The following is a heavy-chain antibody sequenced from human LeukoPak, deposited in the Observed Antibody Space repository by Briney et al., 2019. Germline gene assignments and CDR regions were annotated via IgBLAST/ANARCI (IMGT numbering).Heavy chain of an antibody. CDR1: GYTFTNYG. J-gene: IGHJ4*02. D-gene: IGHD3-3*01. CDR3: VREGSTIYDFDH. CDR2: ITTHNGKT. Sequence: ASVKVSCKTSGYTFTNYGISWVRQAPGQGLEWMGCITTHNGKTNYAETLQGRVTMTTDAFTNTAYMDLRSLRSDDTAVYLCVREGSTIYDFDHWGQGTLVTVSS. V-gene: IGHV1-18*01.